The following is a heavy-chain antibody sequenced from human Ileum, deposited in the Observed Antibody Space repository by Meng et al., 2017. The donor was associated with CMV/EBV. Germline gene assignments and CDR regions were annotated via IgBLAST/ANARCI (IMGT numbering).Heavy chain of an antibody. D-gene: IGHD3-10*01. CDR1: DSVSISTES. J-gene: IGHJ4*02. CDR3: TYGWPLKY. CDR2: TWYGSKWYY. Sequence: QVQLHQSGPGLVKPSQTLSLTCAGDSVSISTESWTWIRQSPSRGLEWLGRTWYGSKWYYEYAVSVKSRITIIPDTSQNLISLQLNSVTPDDTAVYYCTYGWPLKYWGQGSLVTVSS. V-gene: IGHV6-1*01.